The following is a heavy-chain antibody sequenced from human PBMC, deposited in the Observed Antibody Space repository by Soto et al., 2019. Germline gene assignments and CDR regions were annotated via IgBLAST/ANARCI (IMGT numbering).Heavy chain of an antibody. V-gene: IGHV4-30-4*01. J-gene: IGHJ4*02. CDR2: IFYTGNA. Sequence: QVQLQESGPGLAKPSQTLSLTCTVSGDSISSGDFYWRWIRQPPGKGLEFIAHIFYTGNAYYNPSLESRVAISIDTSKNQFSLSLRSVTAADTAVYYYARDHTLYGIPFDRWGRGTLVTVSS. CDR3: ARDHTLYGIPFDR. CDR1: GDSISSGDFY. D-gene: IGHD4-17*01.